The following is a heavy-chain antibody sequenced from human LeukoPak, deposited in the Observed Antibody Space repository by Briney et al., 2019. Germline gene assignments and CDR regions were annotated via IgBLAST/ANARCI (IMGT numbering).Heavy chain of an antibody. CDR2: INHSGST. J-gene: IGHJ5*02. V-gene: IGHV4-39*07. D-gene: IGHD1-14*01. Sequence: PSETLSLTCTVSGGSISSSSYYWSWIRQPPGKGLEWIGEINHSGSTNYNPSLKSRVTISVDTSKNQFSLKLSSVTAADTAVYYCARGAIDPELSENWFDPWGQGTLVTVSS. CDR3: ARGAIDPELSENWFDP. CDR1: GGSISSSSYY.